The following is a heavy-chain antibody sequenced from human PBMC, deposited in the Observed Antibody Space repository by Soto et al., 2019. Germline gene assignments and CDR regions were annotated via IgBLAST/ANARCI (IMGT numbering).Heavy chain of an antibody. CDR2: IYFTVST. D-gene: IGHD3-16*02. J-gene: IGHJ6*03. CDR3: AGCPLGSEYRHYFNMDV. Sequence: QVQLQESGPGLVKPSETLSLTCTVSGDSISSYYWTWIRQPPGKGLEWLGYIYFTVSTNYNPSLKSRVTISLDTSKNQFSLNLTSVTAADTAVYFCAGCPLGSEYRHYFNMDVWGKGTTVTVSS. V-gene: IGHV4-59*01. CDR1: GDSISSYY.